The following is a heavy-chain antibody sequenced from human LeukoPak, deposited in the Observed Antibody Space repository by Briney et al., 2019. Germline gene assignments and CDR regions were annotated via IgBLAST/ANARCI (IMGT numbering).Heavy chain of an antibody. Sequence: GASGRVSCKASGYIFTNYYVLWGRQAPGQGLEWMGWMNPNSGDTDYAQKFQCRVTMTRDTSISTAYMELRRLRSADTAVYYCARDFYFDLWGRGTLVTVSS. CDR2: MNPNSGDT. J-gene: IGHJ2*01. V-gene: IGHV1-2*02. CDR1: GYIFTNYY. CDR3: ARDFYFDL.